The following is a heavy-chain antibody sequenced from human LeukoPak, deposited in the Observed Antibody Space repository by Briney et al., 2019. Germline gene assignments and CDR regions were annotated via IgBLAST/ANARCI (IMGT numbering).Heavy chain of an antibody. D-gene: IGHD3-22*01. V-gene: IGHV4-34*01. CDR1: GGSFSGYY. Sequence: KSSETLSLTCAVYGGSFSGYYWSWIRQPTGKGLEWIGEINHSGSTNYNPSLKSRVTISVDTSKNQFSLKLSSVTAADTAVYYCARGPRITMINDYWGQGTLVTVSS. J-gene: IGHJ4*02. CDR3: ARGPRITMINDY. CDR2: INHSGST.